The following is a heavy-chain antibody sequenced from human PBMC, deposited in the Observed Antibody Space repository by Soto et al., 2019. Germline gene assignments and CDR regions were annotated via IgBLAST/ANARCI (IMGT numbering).Heavy chain of an antibody. CDR3: ARADSSSWYAGRFDP. CDR1: GDSVNSGTYY. D-gene: IGHD6-13*01. V-gene: IGHV4-61*01. Sequence: SETLSLTCTVSGDSVNSGTYYWSWIRQPPGKGLEWIGYIYYSGSTNYNPSLKSRVTISVDTSKNQFSLKLSSVTAADTAVYYCARADSSSWYAGRFDPWGQGTLVTISS. J-gene: IGHJ5*02. CDR2: IYYSGST.